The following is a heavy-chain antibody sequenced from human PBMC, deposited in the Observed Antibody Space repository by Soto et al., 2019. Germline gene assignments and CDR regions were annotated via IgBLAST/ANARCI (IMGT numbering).Heavy chain of an antibody. CDR1: GGSISSSSYY. J-gene: IGHJ4*02. CDR3: ARHSAVTTIDY. D-gene: IGHD4-17*01. Sequence: SETLSLTCTVSGGSISSSSYYWGWIRQPPGKGLEWIGSIYYSGSTYYNPSLKSRVTISVDTSKNQFSLKLSSVTAADTAVYYCARHSAVTTIDYWGQGTLVTVSS. V-gene: IGHV4-39*01. CDR2: IYYSGST.